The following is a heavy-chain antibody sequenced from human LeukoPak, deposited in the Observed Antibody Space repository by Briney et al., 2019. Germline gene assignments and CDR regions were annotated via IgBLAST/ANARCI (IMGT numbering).Heavy chain of an antibody. CDR3: ARGNTYYYYMDV. J-gene: IGHJ6*03. D-gene: IGHD3-10*01. V-gene: IGHV3-30*02. CDR1: GFTFSSYG. Sequence: GGSLRLSWAASGFTFSSYGMHWVRQAPGKGLEWVVFIRYDGSNKYYADSVKGRFTISRDNSKNTLYLQMNSLRAEDTAVYYCARGNTYYYYMDVWGKGTTVTVSS. CDR2: IRYDGSNK.